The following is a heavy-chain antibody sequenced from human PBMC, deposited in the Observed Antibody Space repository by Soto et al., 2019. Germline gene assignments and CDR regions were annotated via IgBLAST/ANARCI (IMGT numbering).Heavy chain of an antibody. D-gene: IGHD1-26*01. CDR1: GFTFSRNA. J-gene: IGHJ4*02. CDR3: AKSEPYGSGSYYFDY. CDR2: ISGGGGAT. V-gene: IGHV3-23*01. Sequence: GGSLRLSCAASGFTFSRNAMSWVRQAPGKGLEWVSGISGGGGATYNADSVKGRFTISRDNSKNTLYLQMNSLRAEDTAIYYCAKSEPYGSGSYYFDYWGQGTLVTVSS.